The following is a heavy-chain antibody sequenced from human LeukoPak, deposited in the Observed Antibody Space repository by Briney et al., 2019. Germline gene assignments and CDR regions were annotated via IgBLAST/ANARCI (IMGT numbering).Heavy chain of an antibody. V-gene: IGHV1-18*01. CDR2: ISAYNGNT. Sequence: GASVKVSCKASGYTFTSYGISWVRQAPGQGLEWMGWISAYNGNTNYAQKLQGRVTMTTDTSTSTAYMELRSLRSEDTAVYYCAREPYYYDSSEDAFDIWGQGTMVTVSS. D-gene: IGHD3-22*01. CDR3: AREPYYYDSSEDAFDI. J-gene: IGHJ3*02. CDR1: GYTFTSYG.